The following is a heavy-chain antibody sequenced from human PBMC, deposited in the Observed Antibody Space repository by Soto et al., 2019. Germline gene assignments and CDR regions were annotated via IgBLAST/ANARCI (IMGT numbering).Heavy chain of an antibody. D-gene: IGHD1-7*01. V-gene: IGHV4-34*01. CDR3: DRVHRNWNYVYYFDY. Sequence: SETLSLTCAVYGGSFSGYYWSWIRQPPGKGLEWIGEINHSGSTYYNPSLKSRVTIAVDTSKNQFSLKLSSVTAADTAVYYCDRVHRNWNYVYYFDYWGQGTLVTVSS. CDR2: INHSGST. CDR1: GGSFSGYY. J-gene: IGHJ4*02.